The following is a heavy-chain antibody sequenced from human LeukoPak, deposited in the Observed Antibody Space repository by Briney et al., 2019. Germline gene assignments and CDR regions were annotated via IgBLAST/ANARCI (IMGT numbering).Heavy chain of an antibody. D-gene: IGHD3-10*01. Sequence: ASVKDSCKASGYSFTSYGISWARHDPGQGLEWMGWISAYNGNTNYAQKLQGRVTMTTDTSTSTAYMELRSLRSDDTAVYYCAREGGWFAAFDIWGQGTMVTVSS. CDR2: ISAYNGNT. CDR3: AREGGWFAAFDI. CDR1: GYSFTSYG. V-gene: IGHV1-18*01. J-gene: IGHJ3*02.